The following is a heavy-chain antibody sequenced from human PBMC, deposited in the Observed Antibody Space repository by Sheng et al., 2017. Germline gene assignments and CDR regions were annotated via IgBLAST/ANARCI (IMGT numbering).Heavy chain of an antibody. CDR3: AREDSNSIADYYYYYGMDV. Sequence: EVQLVESGGGLVQPGGSLRLSCAASGFTFSSYEMNWVRQAPGKGLEWVSYISSSGSTIYYADSVKGRFTISRDNAKNSLYLQMNSLRAEDTAVYYCAREDSNSIADYYYYYGMDVWGQGTTGHRLL. D-gene: IGHD4-4*01. CDR1: GFTFSSYE. CDR2: ISSSGSTI. J-gene: IGHJ6*02. V-gene: IGHV3-48*03.